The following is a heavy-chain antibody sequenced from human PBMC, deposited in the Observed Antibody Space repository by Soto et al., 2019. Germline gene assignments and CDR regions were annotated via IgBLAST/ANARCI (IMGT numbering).Heavy chain of an antibody. J-gene: IGHJ6*02. CDR2: IWYDGSNK. CDR3: ARTGIVGAYYYYGMDV. D-gene: IGHD1-26*01. Sequence: GGSLRLSCAASGFTFSSYGMHWVRQAPGKGLEWVAVIWYDGSNKYYADSVKGRFTISRDNSKNTLYLQMNSLRAEDTAVYYCARTGIVGAYYYYGMDVWGQGTTVTVSS. V-gene: IGHV3-33*01. CDR1: GFTFSSYG.